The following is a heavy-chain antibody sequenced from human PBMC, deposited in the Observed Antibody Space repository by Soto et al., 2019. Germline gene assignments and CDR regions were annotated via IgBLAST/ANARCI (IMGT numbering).Heavy chain of an antibody. CDR2: IVPLFRTT. D-gene: IGHD6-13*01. V-gene: IGHV1-69*06. CDR3: ARGGYSSTWSNLLDRSGLDV. J-gene: IGHJ6*02. Sequence: QVQLVQSGAEAKKPGSSVKVSCKTSGGTFSSYAISWVRQAPGQGLEWMGGIVPLFRTTNYAQKFQGRVTINADTSMYTEYMELSGLRSGDTAVYYCARGGYSSTWSNLLDRSGLDVWGQGTTVTVSS. CDR1: GGTFSSYA.